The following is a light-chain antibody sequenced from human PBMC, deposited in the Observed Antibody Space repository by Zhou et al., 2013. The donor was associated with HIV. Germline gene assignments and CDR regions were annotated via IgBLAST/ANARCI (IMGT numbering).Light chain of an antibody. CDR1: QAISNY. Sequence: DLRMTQSPSSLSASVGDRVTITCRASQAISNYLAWYQHKPGNVPKVLIYAAANLHLGVPSRFIGNGSGTDFTLTISSLQPDDFAAYYCQQYENLLLTFGGGTKVQIK. J-gene: IGKJ4*01. CDR2: AAA. CDR3: QQYENLLLT. V-gene: IGKV1-27*01.